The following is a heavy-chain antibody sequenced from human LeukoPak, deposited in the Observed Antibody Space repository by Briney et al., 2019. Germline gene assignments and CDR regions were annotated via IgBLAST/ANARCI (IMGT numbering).Heavy chain of an antibody. J-gene: IGHJ4*02. Sequence: GGSLRLSCAASGFTFNDYYISWIRQAPGKGLEWVSYFGGSDSTIYYADSVKGRFTISRDNAKNSLYLQMNSLRAEDTAVYYCARDRLYYFDCWGQGTLVTVSS. V-gene: IGHV3-11*01. CDR3: ARDRLYYFDC. CDR1: GFTFNDYY. CDR2: FGGSDSTI.